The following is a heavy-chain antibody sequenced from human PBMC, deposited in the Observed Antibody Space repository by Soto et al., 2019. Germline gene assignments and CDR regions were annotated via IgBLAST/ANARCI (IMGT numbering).Heavy chain of an antibody. CDR2: ISYDGSNK. Sequence: GGSLRLSCAASGFTFSSYAMHWVRQAPGKGLEWVAVISYDGSNKYYADSVKGRFTISRYNSKNTLYLQMNSLRAEDTAVYYCARALGSGWYGELGYWGQGTLVTVSS. CDR3: ARALGSGWYGELGY. CDR1: GFTFSSYA. V-gene: IGHV3-30-3*01. D-gene: IGHD6-19*01. J-gene: IGHJ4*02.